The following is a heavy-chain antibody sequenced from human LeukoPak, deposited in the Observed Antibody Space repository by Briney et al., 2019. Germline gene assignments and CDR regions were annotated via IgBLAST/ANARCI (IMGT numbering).Heavy chain of an antibody. J-gene: IGHJ5*02. D-gene: IGHD3-22*01. CDR2: ISAYNGNT. CDR1: GYTFTSYG. Sequence: ASVKVSCKASGYTFTSYGISWVRQAPGQGLEWMGWISAYNGNTNYAQKFKGRVTMTTDTSTSTAYMELRSLRSDDTAVYYCARSLTRGYYYDSSGYYNWFDPWGQGTLVTVSS. CDR3: ARSLTRGYYYDSSGYYNWFDP. V-gene: IGHV1-18*01.